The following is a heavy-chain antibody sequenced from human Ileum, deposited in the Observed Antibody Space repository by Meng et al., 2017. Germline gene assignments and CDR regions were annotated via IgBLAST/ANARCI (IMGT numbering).Heavy chain of an antibody. V-gene: IGHV3-23*01. CDR2: IILYDEGT. Sequence: GESLIISCAASGFMFRSTAMTWVRQPPGKGLEWVSIILYDEGTHYADSVKGRFIISRDNSKNTVYLQMNNVRVEDTAVYYCAKDLHYFSAMDVWGQGATVTVSS. D-gene: IGHD3-16*01. J-gene: IGHJ6*02. CDR3: AKDLHYFSAMDV. CDR1: GFMFRSTA.